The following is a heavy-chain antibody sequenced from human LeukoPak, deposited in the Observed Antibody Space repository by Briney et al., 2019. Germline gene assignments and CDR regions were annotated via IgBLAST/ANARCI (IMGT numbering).Heavy chain of an antibody. CDR3: ARDSGSERNNWFDP. V-gene: IGHV1-8*03. J-gene: IGHJ5*02. D-gene: IGHD2-8*02. Sequence: ASVKVSCKASGYTFTSYDINWVRQATGQGLEWMGWMNPNSGDTGYAQKFQGRVTITRNTSISTAYMELSRLRSDDTAVYYCARDSGSERNNWFDPWGQGTLVTVSS. CDR1: GYTFTSYD. CDR2: MNPNSGDT.